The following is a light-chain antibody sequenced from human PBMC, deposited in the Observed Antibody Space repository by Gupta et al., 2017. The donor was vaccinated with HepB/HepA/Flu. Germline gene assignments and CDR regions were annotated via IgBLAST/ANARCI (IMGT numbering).Light chain of an antibody. CDR3: QQSDSNLMCS. Sequence: DIQMTQSPSSLSASVGDSITITCRASHNIINYLNWYQQQPWKAPKLLIYAASTLHSGVPSRFSGSGSGTNFSLTISSLQPEDFATYYCQQSDSNLMCSFGQGTKLEIK. J-gene: IGKJ2*04. V-gene: IGKV1-39*01. CDR2: AAS. CDR1: HNIINY.